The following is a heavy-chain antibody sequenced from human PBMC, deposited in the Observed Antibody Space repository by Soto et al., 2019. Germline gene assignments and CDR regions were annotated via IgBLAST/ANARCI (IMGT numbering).Heavy chain of an antibody. CDR3: AKSLMMRAVTAILGVGFDP. J-gene: IGHJ5*02. CDR2: ISGSSGST. CDR1: GFTFSSYA. Sequence: EVQLLESGGGLVQPGGSLRLSCAASGFTFSSYAMSWVRQAPGKGLAWVSAISGSSGSTYYADSVKGRFTISRDNSKNTLYQQMNSLRAEDTAVYYCAKSLMMRAVTAILGVGFDPWGQGTLVTVSS. D-gene: IGHD2-21*02. V-gene: IGHV3-23*01.